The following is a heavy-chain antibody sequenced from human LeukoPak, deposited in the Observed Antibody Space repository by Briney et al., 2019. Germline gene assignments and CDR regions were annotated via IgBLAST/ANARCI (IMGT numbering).Heavy chain of an antibody. D-gene: IGHD5-12*01. Sequence: GGSLRLSCAASGFTFSSYGMHWVRQAPGKGLEWVAVISYDGRNEYYTDSVKGRFTISRDNSKNTLYLQMNSLRAEDTAVYYCSRAAGYDFILEYWGQGTLVTVSS. V-gene: IGHV3-33*05. CDR1: GFTFSSYG. J-gene: IGHJ4*02. CDR3: SRAAGYDFILEY. CDR2: ISYDGRNE.